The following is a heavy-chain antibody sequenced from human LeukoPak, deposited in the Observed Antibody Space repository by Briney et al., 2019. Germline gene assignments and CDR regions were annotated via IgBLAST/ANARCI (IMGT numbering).Heavy chain of an antibody. CDR3: AKDAQWFGELLGLGYYYYYYMDV. J-gene: IGHJ6*03. V-gene: IGHV3-30*02. D-gene: IGHD3-10*01. CDR2: IRYDGSNK. CDR1: GFTFSSHG. Sequence: PTGGSLRLSCAASGFTFSSHGMHWVRQAPGKGLEWVAFIRYDGSNKYYADSVKGRFTISRDNSKNTLYLQMNSLRAEDTAVYYCAKDAQWFGELLGLGYYYYYYMDVWGKGTTVTISS.